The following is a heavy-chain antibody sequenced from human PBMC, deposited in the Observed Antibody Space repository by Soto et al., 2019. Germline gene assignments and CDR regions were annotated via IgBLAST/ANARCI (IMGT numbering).Heavy chain of an antibody. CDR3: ARVVVVVAATKGGWFDP. Sequence: SETLSLTCAVYGGSFSGYYWSWIRQPPGEGLEWIGEINHSGSTNYNPSLKSRVTISVDTSKNQFSLKLSSVTAADTAVYYCARVVVVVAATKGGWFDPWGQGTLVTVSS. CDR1: GGSFSGYY. CDR2: INHSGST. J-gene: IGHJ5*02. D-gene: IGHD2-15*01. V-gene: IGHV4-34*01.